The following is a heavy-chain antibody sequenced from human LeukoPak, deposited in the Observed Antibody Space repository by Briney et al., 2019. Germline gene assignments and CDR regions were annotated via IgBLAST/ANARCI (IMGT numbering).Heavy chain of an antibody. J-gene: IGHJ4*02. CDR1: GFTFTIFG. CDR3: ARSYYDILTGYWGPIDY. CDR2: IDARSGIT. V-gene: IGHV3-48*01. Sequence: GGSLRLSCAASGFTFTIFGLNWVRQAPGKVPEWVSYIDARSGITYYADSVQGRFTISRDNAQESVFLQMNSLRADDTAVYYCARSYYDILTGYWGPIDYWGQGTLVTVSS. D-gene: IGHD3-9*01.